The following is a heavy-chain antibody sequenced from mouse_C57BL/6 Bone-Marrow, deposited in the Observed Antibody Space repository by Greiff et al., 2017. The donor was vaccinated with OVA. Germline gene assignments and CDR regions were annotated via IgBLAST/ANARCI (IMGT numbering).Heavy chain of an antibody. Sequence: EVMLVESGGGLVKPGGSLKLSCAASGFTFSSYAMSWVRQTPEKRLEWVATISDGGSYTYYPDNVKGRFTISRDNAKNNLYLQMSHLKSEDTAMYYCARELYGNYFDYWGQGTTLTVSS. CDR3: ARELYGNYFDY. V-gene: IGHV5-4*01. J-gene: IGHJ2*01. D-gene: IGHD2-1*01. CDR2: ISDGGSYT. CDR1: GFTFSSYA.